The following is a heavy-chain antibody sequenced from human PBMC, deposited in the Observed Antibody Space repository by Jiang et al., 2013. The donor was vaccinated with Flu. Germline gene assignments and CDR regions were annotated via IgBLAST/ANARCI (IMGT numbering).Heavy chain of an antibody. CDR1: GYTFTSYG. J-gene: IGHJ4*02. D-gene: IGHD2-2*01. CDR3: ARAGCSTSCYYIGIQSYYFDY. CDR2: ISAYNGNT. Sequence: SGAEVKKPGASVKVSCKASGYTFTSYGISWVRQAPGQGLEWMGWISAYNGNTNYAQKLQGRVTMTTDTSTSTAYMELRSLRSDDTAVYYCARAGCSTSCYYIGIQSYYFDYWGQGTLVTVSS. V-gene: IGHV1-18*01.